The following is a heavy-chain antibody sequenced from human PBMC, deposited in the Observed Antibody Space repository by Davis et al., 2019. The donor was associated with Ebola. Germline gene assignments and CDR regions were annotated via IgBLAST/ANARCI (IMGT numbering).Heavy chain of an antibody. V-gene: IGHV4-59*08. CDR3: ARHHNPEGLGERFKGWFDP. J-gene: IGHJ5*02. Sequence: SETLSLTCPVSAGSISSYYWSWIWQPPGKGLEWRGYIYYSGSTNYNPSLKSRVTRSVDTSKNQFSLKLSSVTAADTAGYYCARHHNPEGLGERFKGWFDPWGQGTLVTVSS. CDR1: AGSISSYY. CDR2: IYYSGST. D-gene: IGHD3-10*01.